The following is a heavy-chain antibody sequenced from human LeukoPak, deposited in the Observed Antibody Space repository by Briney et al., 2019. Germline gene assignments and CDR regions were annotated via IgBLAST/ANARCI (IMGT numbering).Heavy chain of an antibody. Sequence: GGSLRLSCTASGFTFSDYYMSWIRQAPGKGLEWVAIINEGGGLKYYVDSVKGRFTISRDNTNNSLYLQMISLRVDDTAVYYCARVGKSGWDFDHWGQGTLVTVSS. CDR1: GFTFSDYY. V-gene: IGHV3-7*01. CDR3: ARVGKSGWDFDH. J-gene: IGHJ4*02. CDR2: INEGGGLK. D-gene: IGHD6-19*01.